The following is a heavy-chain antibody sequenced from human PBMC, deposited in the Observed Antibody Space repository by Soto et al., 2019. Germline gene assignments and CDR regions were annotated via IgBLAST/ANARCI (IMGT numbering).Heavy chain of an antibody. D-gene: IGHD3-22*01. J-gene: IGHJ3*02. Sequence: ASVKVSCKASGGTFSSYAISWVRQAPGQGLEWMGGIIPIFGTANYAQKFQGRVTITADESTSTAYMELSSLRSEDTAVYYCATEGSDSSGYYFPIRAFDIWGQGTMVTVSS. CDR1: GGTFSSYA. V-gene: IGHV1-69*13. CDR3: ATEGSDSSGYYFPIRAFDI. CDR2: IIPIFGTA.